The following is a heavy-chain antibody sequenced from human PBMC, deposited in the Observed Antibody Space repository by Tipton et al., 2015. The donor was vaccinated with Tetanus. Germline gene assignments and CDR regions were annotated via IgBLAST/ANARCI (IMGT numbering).Heavy chain of an antibody. J-gene: IGHJ4*02. CDR1: GGSISSDAHY. CDR3: ARANFDFSKKGPFDS. Sequence: LRLSCTVSGGSISSDAHYWSWIRQAPGKGLEWLGYISHSGTTNYNPSLMSRVTLSLDTARGQFSLKLTSVTAADAAVYFCARANFDFSKKGPFDSWGQGILVIVSA. CDR2: ISHSGTT. D-gene: IGHD3-3*01. V-gene: IGHV4-30-4*01.